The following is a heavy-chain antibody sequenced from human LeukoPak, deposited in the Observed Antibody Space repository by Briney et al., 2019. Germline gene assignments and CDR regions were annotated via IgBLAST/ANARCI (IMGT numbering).Heavy chain of an antibody. CDR2: ISGSGGSI. Sequence: GGSLRLSCTASGFTFGDYAMNWFRQAPGKGLEWVSGISGSGGSIRYADSVKGRFIISRDNSKNTLYLQMNSLRAEDTAVYYCAKGGDGYNYYFDYWGQETLVTVSS. CDR3: AKGGDGYNYYFDY. V-gene: IGHV3-23*01. J-gene: IGHJ4*02. D-gene: IGHD5-24*01. CDR1: GFTFGDYA.